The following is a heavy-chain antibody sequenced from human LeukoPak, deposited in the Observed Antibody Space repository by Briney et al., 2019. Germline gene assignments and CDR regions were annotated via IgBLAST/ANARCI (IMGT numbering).Heavy chain of an antibody. Sequence: ASVKVSFKASGYTFTIYGISWVRQAPGQGLEWMGWISAYNGNTNYAQKLQGRVTMTTDTSTSTAYMELRSLRSDDTAVYYCARDGGSYYEYYFDYWGQGTLVTVSS. CDR3: ARDGGSYYEYYFDY. CDR1: GYTFTIYG. CDR2: ISAYNGNT. D-gene: IGHD1-26*01. J-gene: IGHJ4*02. V-gene: IGHV1-18*01.